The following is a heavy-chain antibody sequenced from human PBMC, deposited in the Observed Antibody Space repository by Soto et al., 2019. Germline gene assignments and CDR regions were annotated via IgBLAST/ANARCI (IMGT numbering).Heavy chain of an antibody. J-gene: IGHJ4*02. CDR3: VTGYYDSSSVY. V-gene: IGHV3-64*04. CDR1: GFTFDIFS. D-gene: IGHD3-22*01. Sequence: GGSLRLSCAASGFTFDIFSMNWVRQAPGKGLEYVSAISSQGTFIYYADSVKGRFTITRDNSKNTLYLQMNNLRAEDTAVYYCVTGYYDSSSVYWGQGTLVTVSS. CDR2: ISSQGTFI.